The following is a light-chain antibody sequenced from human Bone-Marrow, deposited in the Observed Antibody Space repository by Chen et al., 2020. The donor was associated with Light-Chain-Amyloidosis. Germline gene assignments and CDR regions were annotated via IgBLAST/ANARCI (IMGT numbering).Light chain of an antibody. CDR2: VGSNGIVG. CDR3: ESDYGNGSNFMYV. Sequence: QPVLTQPPSALASMGDSVTLTCTLSSDHSNYKVDWYQQRPGKGTRFAVRVGSNGIVGSNGDGIPDRFSVGGSCLNLYLTIKNIQEEHESDYHSESDYGNGSNFMYVFGTGTKVTVL. J-gene: IGLJ1*01. V-gene: IGLV9-49*01. CDR1: SDHSNYK.